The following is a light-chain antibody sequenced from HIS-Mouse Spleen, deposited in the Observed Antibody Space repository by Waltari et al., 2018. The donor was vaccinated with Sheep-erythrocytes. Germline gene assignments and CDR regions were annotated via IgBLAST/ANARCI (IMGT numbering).Light chain of an antibody. J-gene: IGLJ1*01. CDR3: CSYAGSYNHV. V-gene: IGLV2-11*01. CDR1: SSDVGGYNY. Sequence: QSALTQPRSVSGSPGQSVTISCTGTSSDVGGYNYVSWYQQHPGKAPKLMIYDCSKRPSGVPDRFSGSKSGNTGSLTISGLQAEDEADYYCCSYAGSYNHVFATGTKVTVL. CDR2: DCS.